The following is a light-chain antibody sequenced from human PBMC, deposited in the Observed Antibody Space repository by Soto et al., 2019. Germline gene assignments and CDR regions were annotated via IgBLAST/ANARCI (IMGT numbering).Light chain of an antibody. CDR3: QKYSSVPV. Sequence: DIQMTQSPTSLSASVGDRVTITFRASQGIRNYVAWYQQIPGKAPKLLIYAASTLQSGVPSRFSGSGSGTDFTLTNNGLQPEDVATYSCQKYSSVPVFGPGTKVEI. CDR1: QGIRNY. CDR2: AAS. J-gene: IGKJ3*01. V-gene: IGKV1-27*01.